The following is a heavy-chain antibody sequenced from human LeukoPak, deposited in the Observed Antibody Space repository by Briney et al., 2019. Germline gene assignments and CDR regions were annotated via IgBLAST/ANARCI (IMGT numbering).Heavy chain of an antibody. Sequence: GGSLRLSCAASGFTFSSYAMRWVRQAPGKGLGWVAVISYDGSNKYYADSVKGRFTISRDNSKNTLYLQMNSLRAEDTAVYYCARVCSSTSCYSYPYYFDYWGQGTLVTVSS. CDR2: ISYDGSNK. CDR1: GFTFSSYA. CDR3: ARVCSSTSCYSYPYYFDY. D-gene: IGHD2-2*01. J-gene: IGHJ4*02. V-gene: IGHV3-30-3*01.